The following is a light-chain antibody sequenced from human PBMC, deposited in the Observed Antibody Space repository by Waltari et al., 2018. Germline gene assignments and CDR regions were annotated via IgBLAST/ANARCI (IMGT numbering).Light chain of an antibody. V-gene: IGLV1-44*01. Sequence: QSVLTQPPSVSGTPGQRVTIYCSGSNSNIGGNSGNWYQQLPGTAPKLLIYNDNQGPSGVPDRFSASKSGTSASLAITGLQSEDDAYYYCAVWDDSLGGAFGGGTKLTVL. CDR2: NDN. J-gene: IGLJ3*02. CDR3: AVWDDSLGGA. CDR1: NSNIGGNS.